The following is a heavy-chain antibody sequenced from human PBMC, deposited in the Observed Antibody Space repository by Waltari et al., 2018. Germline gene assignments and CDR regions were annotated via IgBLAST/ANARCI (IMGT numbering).Heavy chain of an antibody. V-gene: IGHV3-74*01. CDR3: VRAGYSNWDFDY. CDR1: GLPFSTYW. Sequence: EVQLVESGGGLVQPGGSLRLSCVASGLPFSTYWMHWVRQAPGKGLVCVSHSNTDGKTTNYAGSVMARFTISRDNAKKTLYLQMNSLRAEDTAVYYCVRAGYSNWDFDYWGQGALVTVSS. D-gene: IGHD5-12*01. CDR2: SNTDGKTT. J-gene: IGHJ4*02.